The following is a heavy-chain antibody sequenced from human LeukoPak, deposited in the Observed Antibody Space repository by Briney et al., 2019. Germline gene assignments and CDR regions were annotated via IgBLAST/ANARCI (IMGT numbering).Heavy chain of an antibody. D-gene: IGHD3-10*01. J-gene: IGHJ4*02. CDR3: ARGGWFGELPFDY. Sequence: GGSLRLSCAASGFTFSSYWMLWVRQAPGKGLVWVSRINSDGSSTSYADSVKGRFTISRDNAKNTLYLQMNSLRAEDTAVYYCARGGWFGELPFDYWGQGTLVTVSS. V-gene: IGHV3-74*01. CDR2: INSDGSST. CDR1: GFTFSSYW.